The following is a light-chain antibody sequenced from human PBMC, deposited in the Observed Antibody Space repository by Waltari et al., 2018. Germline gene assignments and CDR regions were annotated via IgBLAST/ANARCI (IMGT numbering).Light chain of an antibody. V-gene: IGLV2-23*02. CDR2: DVS. Sequence: QSALTQPASVSGSPGQSITISCTGTSSDVGTYNYVSWYQQHPGKAPKLMIYDVSKRPSGVSTRFSGYKSGNTASLTISGLQAEDEADYYCCSYAGSSTHAVFGGGTQLTVL. J-gene: IGLJ7*01. CDR1: SSDVGTYNY. CDR3: CSYAGSSTHAV.